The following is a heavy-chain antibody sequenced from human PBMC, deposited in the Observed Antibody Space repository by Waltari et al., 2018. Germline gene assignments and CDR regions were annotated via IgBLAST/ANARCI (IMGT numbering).Heavy chain of an antibody. Sequence: QLQLQESGPGLVKPSETLSLTCTVSGGSISSSSYYWGWIRQPPGKGLEWIGSIYYSGSTYYNPSLKSRVTISVDTSKNQFSLKLSSVTAADTAVYYCARVPQPGRHYYYYMDVWGKGTTVTISS. CDR3: ARVPQPGRHYYYYMDV. J-gene: IGHJ6*03. V-gene: IGHV4-39*07. CDR2: IYYSGST. CDR1: GGSISSSSYY.